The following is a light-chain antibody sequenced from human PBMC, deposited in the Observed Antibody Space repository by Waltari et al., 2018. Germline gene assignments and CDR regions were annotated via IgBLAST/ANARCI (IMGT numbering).Light chain of an antibody. V-gene: IGLV1-44*01. J-gene: IGLJ3*02. Sequence: QSVLTQSPSASGPPGQSVTISCSGSSSNIGCNAVYWYQQPPGTAPTLLIYTNNQRPSGGPARFPGSKSGTSASLAISGLQSEDEADYYCAAWEDSLNGWVFGGGTKLTVL. CDR3: AAWEDSLNGWV. CDR2: TNN. CDR1: SSNIGCNA.